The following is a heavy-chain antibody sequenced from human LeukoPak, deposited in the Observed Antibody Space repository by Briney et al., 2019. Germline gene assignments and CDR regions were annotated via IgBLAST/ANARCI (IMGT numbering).Heavy chain of an antibody. J-gene: IGHJ4*02. V-gene: IGHV3-48*03. CDR1: GFTFSSYE. CDR3: ARDLVSFTN. CDR2: ISSSGSTI. Sequence: GGSLRLSCAASGFTFSSYEMNRVRQAPGKGLEWVSYISSSGSTIYYADSVKGRFTISRDNAKNSLYLQMNSLRAEDTAVYYCARDLVSFTNRGQGTLVTVSS. D-gene: IGHD2/OR15-2a*01.